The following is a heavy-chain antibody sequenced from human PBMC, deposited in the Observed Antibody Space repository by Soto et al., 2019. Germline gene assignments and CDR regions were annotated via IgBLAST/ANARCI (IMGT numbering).Heavy chain of an antibody. D-gene: IGHD6-13*01. CDR3: ALTRIALYYYYYYMDV. CDR1: GYTFTSYG. J-gene: IGHJ6*03. Sequence: QVPLVQSGAEVKKPGASVKVSCKASGYTFTSYGISWVRQAPGQGLEWMGWISAYNGNTNYAQKLQGRVTMTTDTSTSTAYMELRSLRSDDTAVYYCALTRIALYYYYYYMDVWGKGTTVTVSS. CDR2: ISAYNGNT. V-gene: IGHV1-18*01.